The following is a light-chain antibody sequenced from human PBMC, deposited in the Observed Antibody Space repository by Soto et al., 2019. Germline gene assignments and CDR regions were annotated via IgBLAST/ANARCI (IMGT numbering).Light chain of an antibody. J-gene: IGKJ4*01. V-gene: IGKV1-27*01. CDR3: QKYNSAPLT. Sequence: DIQVTQSPSSLSASLGDRVTSTCRANQTIGVYLAWVQQQPGKVPKLLISAASALQSGGPSRFSGSGSGTDFTLTISSLQPEDIATYYCQKYNSAPLTFGGGTKVEI. CDR1: QTIGVY. CDR2: AAS.